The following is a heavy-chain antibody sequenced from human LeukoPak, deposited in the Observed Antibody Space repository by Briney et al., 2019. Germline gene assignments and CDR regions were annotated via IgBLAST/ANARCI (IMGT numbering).Heavy chain of an antibody. J-gene: IGHJ6*03. Sequence: SETLSLTCTVSGGSISSSSYYWGWIRQPPGKGLEWIGSIYYSGRTHYNRSLKSRVTISVDTSKNQFSLRLSSVTAADTAVYYCARESPSIPAVSVGYYYYYYMDVWGKGTTVTVSS. CDR3: ARESPSIPAVSVGYYYYYYMDV. CDR1: GGSISSSSYY. CDR2: IYYSGRT. V-gene: IGHV4-39*07. D-gene: IGHD6-6*01.